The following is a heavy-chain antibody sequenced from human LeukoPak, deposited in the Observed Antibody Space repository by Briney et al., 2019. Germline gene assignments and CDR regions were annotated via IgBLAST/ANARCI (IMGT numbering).Heavy chain of an antibody. CDR3: ARSDYYGSGSHTVFDAFDI. J-gene: IGHJ3*02. D-gene: IGHD3-10*01. CDR2: IHYSGNT. V-gene: IGHV4-39*07. Sequence: SETLSLTCTVSGGSTSSSNYYWGWIRQPPGKGLEWIAGIHYSGNTYYNPSLKSRVTISVDTSKNQFSLKLSSVTAADTAVYYCARSDYYGSGSHTVFDAFDIWGQGTRVTVSS. CDR1: GGSTSSSNYY.